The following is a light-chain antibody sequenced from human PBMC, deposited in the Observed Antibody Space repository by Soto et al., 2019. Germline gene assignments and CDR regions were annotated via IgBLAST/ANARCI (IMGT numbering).Light chain of an antibody. CDR1: SGHSSYA. CDR2: VNSDGSH. CDR3: QTWGTGIHVV. Sequence: QSVLTQSPSASASLGASVKFTCTLSSGHSSYAIAWHQQQPEKGPRYLMKVNSDGSHSKGDGIPDRFSGSSSGAERCLTISSLQSEDEADYYCQTWGTGIHVVFGGGTKLTVL. J-gene: IGLJ2*01. V-gene: IGLV4-69*01.